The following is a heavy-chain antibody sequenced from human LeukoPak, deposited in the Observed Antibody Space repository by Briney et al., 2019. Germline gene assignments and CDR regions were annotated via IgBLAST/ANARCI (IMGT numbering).Heavy chain of an antibody. D-gene: IGHD3-10*01. J-gene: IGHJ4*02. Sequence: GGSLRLSCAASGFTFSSYAMSWVRQAPGKGLEWVTAISGSGGSTYYADSVKGRFTISRDNSKNTLYLQMNSLRAEDTAVYYCAKCGFKLWFGEKWGQGILVTVSS. CDR3: AKCGFKLWFGEK. V-gene: IGHV3-23*01. CDR2: ISGSGGST. CDR1: GFTFSSYA.